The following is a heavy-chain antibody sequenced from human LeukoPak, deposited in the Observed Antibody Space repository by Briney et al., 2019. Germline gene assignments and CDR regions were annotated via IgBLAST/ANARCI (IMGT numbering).Heavy chain of an antibody. CDR3: ATRSIAARRDAFDI. Sequence: SETLSLTCTVSGGSISSSSYYWGWIRQPPGKGLEWIGTIYYSGTTFYNPSLKSRVTISVDTSKNQFSLKLSSVTAADTAVYYCATRSIAARRDAFDIWGQGTMVTVSS. V-gene: IGHV4-39*07. D-gene: IGHD6-6*01. CDR1: GGSISSSSYY. CDR2: IYYSGTT. J-gene: IGHJ3*02.